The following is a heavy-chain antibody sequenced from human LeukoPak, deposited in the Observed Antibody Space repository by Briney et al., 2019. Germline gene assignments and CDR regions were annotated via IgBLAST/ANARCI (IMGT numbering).Heavy chain of an antibody. CDR2: IKQDGSEK. V-gene: IGHV3-7*01. J-gene: IGHJ5*02. Sequence: GGSLRLSCAASGFTFSSYWMSWVRQAPGKGLEWVANIKQDGSEKYYADSVKGRFTISRDNSKNTLYLQMNSLRAEDTAVYYCAKGYSYGPFNWSDPWGQGTLVTVSS. CDR3: AKGYSYGPFNWSDP. D-gene: IGHD5-18*01. CDR1: GFTFSSYW.